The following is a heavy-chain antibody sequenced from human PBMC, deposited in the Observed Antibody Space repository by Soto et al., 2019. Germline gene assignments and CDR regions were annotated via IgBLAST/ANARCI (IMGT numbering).Heavy chain of an antibody. D-gene: IGHD2-15*01. Sequence: ASVKVSCKASGYTFTSYDINWVRQATGQGLEWMGWMNPNSGNTGYAQKFQGRVTMTRNTSISTAYMELSSLRSEDTAVYFCAAYCSGGSCYSSSYMDVWGKGTTVTVSS. J-gene: IGHJ6*03. CDR1: GYTFTSYD. V-gene: IGHV1-8*01. CDR2: MNPNSGNT. CDR3: AAYCSGGSCYSSSYMDV.